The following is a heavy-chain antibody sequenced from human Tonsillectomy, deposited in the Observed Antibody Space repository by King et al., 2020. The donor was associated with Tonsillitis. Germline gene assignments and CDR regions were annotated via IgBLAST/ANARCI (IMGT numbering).Heavy chain of an antibody. CDR1: GFSLSDFRMG. D-gene: IGHD3-3*01. CDR3: ARMDDFWTNYNFDS. J-gene: IGHJ5*01. V-gene: IGHV2-26*01. Sequence: VTLKESGPVLVKPTETLTLTCSVSGFSLSDFRMGVGWIRQPPGKALEWLAFIFSNDGKSYNPSLRSSVSISKDTSKNQVVLTLANIHPVDTATYYCARMDDFWTNYNFDSWGPGILVTVSS. CDR2: IFSNDGK.